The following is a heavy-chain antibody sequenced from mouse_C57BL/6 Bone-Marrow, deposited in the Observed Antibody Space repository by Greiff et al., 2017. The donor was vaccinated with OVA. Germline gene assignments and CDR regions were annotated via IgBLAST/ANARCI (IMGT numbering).Heavy chain of an antibody. D-gene: IGHD3-3*01. CDR3: ARGGWDWYCDV. CDR1: GFTFSDYY. Sequence: EVQLVESEGGLVQPGSSMKLSCTASGFTFSDYYMAWVRQVPEKGLEWVANINYDGSSTYYLDSFKSRFIISRDNAKIMLYLHMSCLKSDDTATYYCARGGWDWYCDVWGTGTTVTVSS. CDR2: INYDGSST. V-gene: IGHV5-16*01. J-gene: IGHJ1*03.